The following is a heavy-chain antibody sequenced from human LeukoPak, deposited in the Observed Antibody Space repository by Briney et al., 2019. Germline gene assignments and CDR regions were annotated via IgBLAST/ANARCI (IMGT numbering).Heavy chain of an antibody. CDR3: AISSSRRYGGVNYYYCMDV. J-gene: IGHJ6*02. V-gene: IGHV4-34*01. Sequence: PSETLSLTCAVYGGSISGYYWSWIRQPPGKGLEWIGEIYNSGSTNYNPSLKSRVTMSVDTSKNQFSLKLSSVTASDTAVYYCAISSSRRYGGVNYYYCMDVWGQGTTVTVSS. D-gene: IGHD6-13*01. CDR1: GGSISGYY. CDR2: IYNSGST.